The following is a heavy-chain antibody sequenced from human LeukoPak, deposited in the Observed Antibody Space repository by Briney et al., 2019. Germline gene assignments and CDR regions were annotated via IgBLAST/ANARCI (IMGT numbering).Heavy chain of an antibody. J-gene: IGHJ4*02. Sequence: SETLSLTCTVAGASISSGSCFWNWIRQPPGKGLEWIGEINHGGGTRYNPSLKSRATISVDTSKKQFSLNLTSVTTADTAVYYCARGEDGTGDYRPTYSDSWGQGTLVTVSS. D-gene: IGHD4-17*01. CDR2: INHGGGT. CDR3: ARGEDGTGDYRPTYSDS. CDR1: GASISSGSCF. V-gene: IGHV4-39*07.